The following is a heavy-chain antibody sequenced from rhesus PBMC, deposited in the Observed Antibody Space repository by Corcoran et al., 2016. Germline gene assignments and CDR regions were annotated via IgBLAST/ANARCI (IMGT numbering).Heavy chain of an antibody. V-gene: IGHV4-173*01. CDR3: AREITIVGLVIIPIRGAFDF. CDR2: ISGIGGRP. D-gene: IGHD3-3*01. J-gene: IGHJ3*01. Sequence: QLQLQESGPGLVKTSETLSLTCAVSGGSISSNYWSWIRQPPGKGLAWIGRISGIGGRPEYNPSLKSRVTSSTGTSKNQFSLKLSSGTDADTAVYYCAREITIVGLVIIPIRGAFDFWGQGLRVTVSS. CDR1: GGSISSNY.